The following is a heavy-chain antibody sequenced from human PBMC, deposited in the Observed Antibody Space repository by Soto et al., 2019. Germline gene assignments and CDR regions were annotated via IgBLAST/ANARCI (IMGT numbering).Heavy chain of an antibody. CDR1: GYTFTSYD. Sequence: ASVKVSCKASGYTFTSYDINWVRQATGQGLEWMGWMNPNSGNTGYAQKFQGRVTMTRNTSISTAYMELSSLRSEDTAVYYCARVKERCKCSSTSCYTYYGMDVWGQGTTVTVS. D-gene: IGHD2-2*02. J-gene: IGHJ6*02. CDR2: MNPNSGNT. V-gene: IGHV1-8*01. CDR3: ARVKERCKCSSTSCYTYYGMDV.